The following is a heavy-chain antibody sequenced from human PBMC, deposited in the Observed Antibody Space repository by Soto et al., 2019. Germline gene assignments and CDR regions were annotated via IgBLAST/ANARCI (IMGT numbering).Heavy chain of an antibody. D-gene: IGHD3-16*01. CDR2: ISPDGSNR. J-gene: IGHJ4*02. Sequence: GGSLRLSCASSGFTFSTCWMNWVRQTPGKGLMWVSRISPDGSNRGYADSVEGRFTVSRDNAKNTLYLQMHSLRAEDTAMYYCASWGNIVPVSTTHLDHWGQGTLVTVYS. CDR1: GFTFSTCW. CDR3: ASWGNIVPVSTTHLDH. V-gene: IGHV3-74*01.